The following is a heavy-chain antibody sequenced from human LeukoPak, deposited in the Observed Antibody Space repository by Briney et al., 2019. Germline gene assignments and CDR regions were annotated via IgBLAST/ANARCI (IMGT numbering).Heavy chain of an antibody. CDR1: GFTFSSYG. V-gene: IGHV3-33*06. Sequence: PGGTLTLSCAASGFTFSSYGMHWVRQAPGKGLEWVAVIWYDGSNKYYADSVKGRFTISRDNSKNTLYLQMNSLTAEDTAVYYCAKYPPRRFSAARLPGWFDYWGQGTLVTVSS. CDR3: AKYPPRRFSAARLPGWFDY. CDR2: IWYDGSNK. J-gene: IGHJ4*02. D-gene: IGHD6-6*01.